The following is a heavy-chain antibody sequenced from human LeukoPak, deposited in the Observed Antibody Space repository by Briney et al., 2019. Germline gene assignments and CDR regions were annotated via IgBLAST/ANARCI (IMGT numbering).Heavy chain of an antibody. CDR3: ASPHCSSTSCYPVRGAFDI. D-gene: IGHD2-2*01. Sequence: ASVKVSCKASGYTFTGYYMHWVRQAPGQGLEWMGRINPNSGGTNYAQKFQGRVTITADESTSTAYMELSSLRSEDTAVYYCASPHCSSTSCYPVRGAFDIWGQGTMVTVSS. V-gene: IGHV1-2*06. CDR1: GYTFTGYY. J-gene: IGHJ3*02. CDR2: INPNSGGT.